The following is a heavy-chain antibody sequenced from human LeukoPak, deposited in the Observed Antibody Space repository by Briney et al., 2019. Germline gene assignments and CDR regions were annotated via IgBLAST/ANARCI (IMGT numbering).Heavy chain of an antibody. CDR1: GFTFSTYA. V-gene: IGHV3-21*01. CDR2: ISSGSSYI. CDR3: ASHSSSGFDY. Sequence: GGSLRLSCAASGFTFSTYAMSWVRQAPGKGLEWVSSISSGSSYIYYADSVKGRFTISRDNAKNSLYLQMNSLRAEDTAVYYCASHSSSGFDYWGQGTLVSVSS. J-gene: IGHJ4*02. D-gene: IGHD6-6*01.